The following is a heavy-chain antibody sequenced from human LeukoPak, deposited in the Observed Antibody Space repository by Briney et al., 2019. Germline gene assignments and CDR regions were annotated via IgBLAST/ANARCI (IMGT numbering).Heavy chain of an antibody. V-gene: IGHV3-15*01. CDR1: GFTFSNAW. CDR3: TTDLEVLLRHYYYMDV. Sequence: PGGSLRLSCAASGFTFSNAWMSWVRQAPGKGLEWVGRIKSKTDGGTTDYAAPVKGRFTISRDDSKNTLYLQMNSLKTEDTAVYYCTTDLEVLLRHYYYMDVWGKGTTVTVSS. D-gene: IGHD3-10*01. J-gene: IGHJ6*03. CDR2: IKSKTDGGTT.